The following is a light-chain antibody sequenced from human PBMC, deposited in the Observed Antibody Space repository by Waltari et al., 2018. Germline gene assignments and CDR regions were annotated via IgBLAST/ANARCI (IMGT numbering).Light chain of an antibody. J-gene: IGLJ3*02. V-gene: IGLV2-8*01. Sequence: QSALTQPPSASGSPGQSVTISCTGPTSDVGGYNYVPWYKQHPGKAPKLVIYEGTRRPSGVPERFSGSKSGNTASLTVSGLQAEDEANYYCSSYAGSNNLGVFGGGTKLTVL. CDR3: SSYAGSNNLGV. CDR2: EGT. CDR1: TSDVGGYNY.